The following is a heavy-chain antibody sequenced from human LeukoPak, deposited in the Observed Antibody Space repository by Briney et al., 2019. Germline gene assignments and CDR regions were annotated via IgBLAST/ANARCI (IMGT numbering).Heavy chain of an antibody. CDR1: GGSISSGSYY. V-gene: IGHV4-61*02. CDR3: ARTKGGAARWFDP. D-gene: IGHD3-16*01. CDR2: IYTSGST. Sequence: SQTLSLTCTVSGGSISSGSYYWSWIRQPAGNGLEWIGRIYTSGSTNYNPSLKSRVTISVDTSKNQFSLKLSSVTAADTAVYYCARTKGGAARWFDPWGQGTLVTVSS. J-gene: IGHJ5*02.